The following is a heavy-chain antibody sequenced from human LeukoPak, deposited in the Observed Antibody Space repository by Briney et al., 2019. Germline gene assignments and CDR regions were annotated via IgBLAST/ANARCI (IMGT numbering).Heavy chain of an antibody. CDR2: INTDGSYS. D-gene: IGHD4-17*01. CDR3: ARDFDGPRASDY. CDR1: GFTFSYFW. Sequence: GGSLRLACAASGFTFSYFWMHWFRQTPGKGLVWVSCINTDGSYSTYADSVKGRFTISRDNVRNTLYLQMNSLRAEDSAVYYCARDFDGPRASDYWGQGISVTVSS. J-gene: IGHJ4*02. V-gene: IGHV3-74*01.